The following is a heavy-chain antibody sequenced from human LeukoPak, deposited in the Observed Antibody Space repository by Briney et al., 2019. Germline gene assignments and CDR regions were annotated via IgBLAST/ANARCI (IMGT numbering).Heavy chain of an antibody. Sequence: PSETLSLTCTVSGGSISSGGYYWSWIRQPPGKGLEWIGYIYHSGSTYYNPSLKSRVTISVDRSKNQFSLKLSSVTAADTAVYYCARDASIAAAGPDFDYWGQGTLVTVSS. CDR2: IYHSGST. V-gene: IGHV4-30-2*01. CDR3: ARDASIAAAGPDFDY. D-gene: IGHD6-13*01. CDR1: GGSISSGGYY. J-gene: IGHJ4*02.